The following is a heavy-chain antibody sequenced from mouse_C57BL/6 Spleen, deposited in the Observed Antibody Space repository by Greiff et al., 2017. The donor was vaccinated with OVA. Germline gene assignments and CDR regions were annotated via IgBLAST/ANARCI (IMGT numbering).Heavy chain of an antibody. CDR3: ANELRLRPMDY. CDR2: IYPGDGDT. Sequence: VQLQESGPELVKPGASVKISCKASGYAFSSSWMHWVKQRPGKGLEWIGRIYPGDGDTNYNGKFKGKATLTADKSSSTAYMQLSSLASEDSAVYCCANELRLRPMDYWGQGTSVTVSS. CDR1: GYAFSSSW. V-gene: IGHV1-82*01. J-gene: IGHJ4*01. D-gene: IGHD3-2*02.